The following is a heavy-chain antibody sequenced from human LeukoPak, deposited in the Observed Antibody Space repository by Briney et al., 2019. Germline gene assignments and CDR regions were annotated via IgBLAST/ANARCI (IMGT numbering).Heavy chain of an antibody. CDR1: GGSISSYY. CDR3: ARGFPTTVTTYRGGYFDY. Sequence: SETLSLTCTVSGGSISSYYWSWIRQPPGKGLEWIGHIYYSGSTNYNPSLKSRVTISVDTSKNQFSLKLSSVTAADTAVYYCARGFPTTVTTYRGGYFDYLGQGTLVTVSS. D-gene: IGHD4-17*01. V-gene: IGHV4-59*12. J-gene: IGHJ4*02. CDR2: IYYSGST.